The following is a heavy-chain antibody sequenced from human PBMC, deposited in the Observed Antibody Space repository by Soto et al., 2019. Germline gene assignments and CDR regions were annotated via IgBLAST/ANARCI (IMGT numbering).Heavy chain of an antibody. V-gene: IGHV4-30-4*01. CDR2: IYYSGST. J-gene: IGHJ4*02. D-gene: IGHD5-12*01. CDR3: ARAGVATMAGSFDY. Sequence: PSETLSLTCTVSGGSISSGDYYWSWIRQPPGKGLEWIGYIYYSGSTYYNPSLKSRVTISVDTSKNQFSLKLSSVTAADTAVYYCARAGVATMAGSFDYWGQGTLVTVSS. CDR1: GGSISSGDYY.